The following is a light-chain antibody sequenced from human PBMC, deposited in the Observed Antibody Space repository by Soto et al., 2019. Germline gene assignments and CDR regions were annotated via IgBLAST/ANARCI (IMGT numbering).Light chain of an antibody. CDR1: SGHSSYA. CDR2: LNSDGSH. Sequence: QLVLTQSPSASASLGASVKLTCTLSSGHSSYAIAWHQQQPEKGPRYLMKLNSDGSHSKGDGIPDRFSGSSSGAERYLTISSLQSEDDADYYCQTWGTGIHVFGTGTKVTVL. J-gene: IGLJ1*01. V-gene: IGLV4-69*01. CDR3: QTWGTGIHV.